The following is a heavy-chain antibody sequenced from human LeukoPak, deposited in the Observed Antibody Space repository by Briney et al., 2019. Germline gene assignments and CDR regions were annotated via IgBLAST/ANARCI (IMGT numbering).Heavy chain of an antibody. CDR1: GFTFDDYA. V-gene: IGHV3-43D*04. Sequence: GGSLRLSCAASGFTFDDYAMHWVRQVPGKGLEWVSLISWDGGSTYYADSVKGRFTISRDNSKNSLYLQMNSLRAEDTALYYCAKDQARYDFWSGYYRSWGRGTLVTVSS. J-gene: IGHJ4*02. D-gene: IGHD3-3*01. CDR3: AKDQARYDFWSGYYRS. CDR2: ISWDGGST.